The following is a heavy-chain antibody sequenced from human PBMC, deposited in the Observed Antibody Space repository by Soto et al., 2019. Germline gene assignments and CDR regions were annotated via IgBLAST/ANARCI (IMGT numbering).Heavy chain of an antibody. Sequence: EVQLVESGGGLVQPGGSLTLSGAASGFTFSSSWMHWVRQAPGKGLVWVSRINSDESRTNYADSVKGRFTISRDNAKNTLYLQMSSLSAEDTALYYCARGPTGWYGYDYWGQGTLVTVSS. V-gene: IGHV3-74*01. CDR3: ARGPTGWYGYDY. CDR2: INSDESRT. J-gene: IGHJ4*02. CDR1: GFTFSSSW. D-gene: IGHD6-19*01.